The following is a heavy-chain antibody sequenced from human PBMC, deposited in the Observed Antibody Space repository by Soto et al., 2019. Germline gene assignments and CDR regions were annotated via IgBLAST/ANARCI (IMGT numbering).Heavy chain of an antibody. V-gene: IGHV4-31*03. CDR2: IYYSGST. J-gene: IGHJ3*02. Sequence: QVQLQESGPGLVKPSQTLSLTCTVSGGSISSGGYYWSWIRQHPGKGLEWIGYIYYSGSTYYNPSLKSRVTLSVDTSKNQFSLKLSSVTAADTAVYYCARPILTGYYTDAFDIWGQGTMVTVSS. D-gene: IGHD3-9*01. CDR3: ARPILTGYYTDAFDI. CDR1: GGSISSGGYY.